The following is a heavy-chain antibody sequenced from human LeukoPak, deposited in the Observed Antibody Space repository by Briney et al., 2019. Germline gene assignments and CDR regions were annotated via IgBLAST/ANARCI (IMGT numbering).Heavy chain of an antibody. J-gene: IGHJ4*02. D-gene: IGHD2-21*02. Sequence: ASVKVSCKASGYTFTSYAMHWVRQAPGQRLEWMGWINAGNGNTKYSQKFQGRVTITRDTSASTAYMELSGLRSEDTAVYYCARDGAPYCGGDCLLGYWGQGTLVTVSS. V-gene: IGHV1-3*01. CDR2: INAGNGNT. CDR1: GYTFTSYA. CDR3: ARDGAPYCGGDCLLGY.